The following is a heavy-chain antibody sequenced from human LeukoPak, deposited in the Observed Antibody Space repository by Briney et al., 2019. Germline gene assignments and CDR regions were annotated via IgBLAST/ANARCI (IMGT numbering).Heavy chain of an antibody. V-gene: IGHV3-74*03. J-gene: IGHJ4*02. CDR1: GFTLSSYW. CDR2: INSDGYSI. D-gene: IGHD1-26*01. Sequence: PGGALRLSCAASGFTLSSYWMHLVPPTPGEGLGWVSRINSDGYSITYADSVKGRFTISRDNAKNTLYLQMNSLRAEDTAVYYCAKPVRGSNRPYYFDYWGQGTLVTVSS. CDR3: AKPVRGSNRPYYFDY.